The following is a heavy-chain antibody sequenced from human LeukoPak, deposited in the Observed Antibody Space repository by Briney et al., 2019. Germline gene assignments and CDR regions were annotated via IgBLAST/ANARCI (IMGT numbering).Heavy chain of an antibody. D-gene: IGHD2-15*01. V-gene: IGHV5-51*01. CDR1: GYSFTSYW. Sequence: KDGESLKISCKGSGYSFTSYWIGWVRQMPGKGLEWMGIIYPGDPDTRYSPSFQGQVTISADKSISTAYLQWSSLKASDTAMYYCAGAYKLGYCSGGSCPGAFDIWGQGTMVTVSS. CDR2: IYPGDPDT. J-gene: IGHJ3*02. CDR3: AGAYKLGYCSGGSCPGAFDI.